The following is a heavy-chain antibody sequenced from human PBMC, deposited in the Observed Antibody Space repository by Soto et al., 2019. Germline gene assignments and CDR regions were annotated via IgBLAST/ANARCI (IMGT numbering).Heavy chain of an antibody. Sequence: PSETLSLTCAVSGVSISSKNWWNWVRQPPGKGLEWIGEIHHSGSTNYNPSLKSRVTISVDKSKNQFSLKLTSVTAADTAVYYCARGYYESSDYFVGSPIFDYWGQGSLVTVSS. CDR1: GVSISSKNW. D-gene: IGHD3-22*01. CDR2: IHHSGST. J-gene: IGHJ4*02. CDR3: ARGYYESSDYFVGSPIFDY. V-gene: IGHV4-4*02.